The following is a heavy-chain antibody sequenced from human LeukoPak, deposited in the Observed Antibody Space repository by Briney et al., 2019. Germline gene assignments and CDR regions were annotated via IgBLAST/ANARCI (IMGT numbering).Heavy chain of an antibody. J-gene: IGHJ5*02. D-gene: IGHD4-11*01. CDR2: IYHSGST. V-gene: IGHV4-38-2*01. CDR3: ARHPYSNYWFDP. Sequence: KPSETLSLTCAVSGYSISSGYYWGWIRQPPGKGLEWIGSIYHSGSTYYNPSLKSRVTISVDTSKNQFSLKLSSLTAADTAVYYCARHPYSNYWFDPWGQGTLVTVSS. CDR1: GYSISSGYY.